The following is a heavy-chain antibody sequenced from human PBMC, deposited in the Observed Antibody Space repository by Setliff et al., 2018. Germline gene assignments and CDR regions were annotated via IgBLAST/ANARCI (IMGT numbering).Heavy chain of an antibody. D-gene: IGHD3-22*01. J-gene: IGHJ4*02. Sequence: SETLSLTCTVSGGSISSGGYYWSWIRQHPGKGLERIGYIYYSGSTYYNPSLKSRVTISVDTSKNQFSLKLSSVTAADTAVYYCAREGDSSGFDYWGQGTLVTVS. CDR2: IYYSGST. CDR3: AREGDSSGFDY. V-gene: IGHV4-31*03. CDR1: GGSISSGGYY.